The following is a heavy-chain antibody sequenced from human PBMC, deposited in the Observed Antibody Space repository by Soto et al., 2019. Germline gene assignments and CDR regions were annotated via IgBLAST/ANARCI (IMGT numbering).Heavy chain of an antibody. CDR1: GYTFTSYA. CDR2: INAGNGNT. D-gene: IGHD3-3*01. V-gene: IGHV1-3*01. J-gene: IGHJ3*02. CDR3: ASHKTPYYDFWSGYYGDAFDI. Sequence: ASVKVSCKASGYTFTSYAMHWVRQAPGQRLEWMGWINAGNGNTKYSQEFQGRVTITRDTSASTAYMELSSLRSEDTAVYYCASHKTPYYDFWSGYYGDAFDIWGQGTMVTVSS.